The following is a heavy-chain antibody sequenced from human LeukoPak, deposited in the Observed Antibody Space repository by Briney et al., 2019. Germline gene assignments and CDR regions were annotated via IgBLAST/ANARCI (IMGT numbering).Heavy chain of an antibody. CDR3: ARSDYYYYYMDV. CDR2: INPNSGDT. V-gene: IGHV1-2*02. CDR1: GYIFTGYY. J-gene: IGHJ6*03. Sequence: ASVKVSCKASGYIFTGYYMHWVRQAPGQGLEWMAWINPNSGDTNYAQKFQDRVTMTRDTSIRTAYMELSRLRSDDTAVYYCARSDYYYYYMDVWGKGTTVTVSS.